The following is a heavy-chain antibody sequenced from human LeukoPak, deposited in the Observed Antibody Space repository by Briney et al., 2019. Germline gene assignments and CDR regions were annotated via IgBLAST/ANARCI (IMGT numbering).Heavy chain of an antibody. CDR2: INPNSGGT. CDR3: ARHPDYYGMDA. J-gene: IGHJ6*02. CDR1: GYTFTGYY. Sequence: GASVKVSCKASGYTFTGYYMHWVRQAPGQGLEWMGWINPNSGGTNYAQKFQGWVTMTRDTSISTAYMELSRLRSDDTAEYYCARHPDYYGMDAWGQGTTVTVSS. V-gene: IGHV1-2*04.